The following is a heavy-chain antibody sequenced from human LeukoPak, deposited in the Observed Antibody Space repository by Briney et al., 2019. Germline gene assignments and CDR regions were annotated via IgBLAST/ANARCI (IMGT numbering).Heavy chain of an antibody. CDR2: INHSGST. V-gene: IGHV4-34*01. J-gene: IGHJ4*02. CDR1: GGSFSGYY. Sequence: PSETLSLTCAVYGGSFSGYYWSWIRQPPGKGLEWIGEINHSGSTNYNPSLKSRVTISVDTSKNQFSLKLSSVTAADTAVYYCARAAMGRPSYYFDYWSQGTLVTVSS. D-gene: IGHD5-24*01. CDR3: ARAAMGRPSYYFDY.